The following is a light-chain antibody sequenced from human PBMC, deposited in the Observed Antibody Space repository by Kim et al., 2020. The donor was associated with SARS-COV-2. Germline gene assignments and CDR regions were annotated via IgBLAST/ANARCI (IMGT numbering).Light chain of an antibody. J-gene: IGLJ3*02. CDR1: KLGDKY. V-gene: IGLV3-1*01. CDR3: PAWDSSTEV. Sequence: SSELTQPPSVSVSPGQTASITCSGDKLGDKYACWYQQKPGQSPVLVIYQDSQRPSGIPERFSGSNSGNTATLTISGTQAMDEADYYCPAWDSSTEVFGGGTQLTVL. CDR2: QDS.